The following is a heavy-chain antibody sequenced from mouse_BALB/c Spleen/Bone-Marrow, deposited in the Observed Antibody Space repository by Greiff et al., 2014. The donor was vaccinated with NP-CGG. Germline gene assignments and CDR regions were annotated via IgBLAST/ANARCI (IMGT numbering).Heavy chain of an antibody. CDR2: FHTYNDDT. CDR3: TRGVGFAY. CDR1: GYTFTTYP. Sequence: VQLQESGAELVKSGASVKMSCKAFGYTFTTYPIEWMKQNHGKSLEWIGNFHTYNDDTKYHEKFKGKAKLTVKKSSSTFLLELSRLTSDVPGVYYCTRGVGFAYWGQGTLVTVSA. V-gene: IGHV1-47*01. J-gene: IGHJ3*01. D-gene: IGHD1-1*02.